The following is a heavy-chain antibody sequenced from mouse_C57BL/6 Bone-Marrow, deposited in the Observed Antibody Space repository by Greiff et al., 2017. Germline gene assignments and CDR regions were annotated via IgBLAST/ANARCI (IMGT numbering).Heavy chain of an antibody. V-gene: IGHV14-4*01. CDR1: GFNIKDDY. CDR2: IDPANGDT. J-gene: IGHJ3*01. CDR3: TRIAL. Sequence: VQLQQSGAELVRPGASVKLSCTASGFNIKDDYMHWVKQRPEQGLEWIGWIDPANGDTKYASKFQGKATITVDTSSNTAYLQLSSLTSEDTAVYYWTRIALRGQGTLVTGSA.